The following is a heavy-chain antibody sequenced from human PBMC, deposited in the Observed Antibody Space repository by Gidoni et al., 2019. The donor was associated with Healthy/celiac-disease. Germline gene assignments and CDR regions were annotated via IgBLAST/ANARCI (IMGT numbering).Heavy chain of an antibody. D-gene: IGHD6-13*01. J-gene: IGHJ4*02. CDR3: ARDVGVAAADYYFDY. V-gene: IGHV4-4*02. CDR2: IYHSGST. CDR1: GCSISSGNW. Sequence: QVQLQESGPVLVTPSGTLSLTCAVSGCSISSGNWWSWFRQPPGKGLEWIGEIYHSGSTNYNTSLKSRVTISVDKSKKQFSLKLSSVTAADTAVYYCARDVGVAAADYYFDYWGQGTLVTVSS.